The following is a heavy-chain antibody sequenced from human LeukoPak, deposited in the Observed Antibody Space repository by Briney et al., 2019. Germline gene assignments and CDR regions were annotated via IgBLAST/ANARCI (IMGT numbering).Heavy chain of an antibody. Sequence: ASVKVSCKASGYTFTSYGISWVRQAPGQGLEWMGWISAYNGNTNYAQKLQGRVTMTTDTSTSTAYMELRSLRSDDTAVYYCARDGANAPDIVVVYYFDYWGQGTLVTVSS. CDR2: ISAYNGNT. CDR3: ARDGANAPDIVVVYYFDY. D-gene: IGHD2-2*01. CDR1: GYTFTSYG. J-gene: IGHJ4*02. V-gene: IGHV1-18*01.